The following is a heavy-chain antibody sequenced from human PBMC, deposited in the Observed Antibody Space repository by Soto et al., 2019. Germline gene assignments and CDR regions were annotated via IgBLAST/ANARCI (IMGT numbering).Heavy chain of an antibody. D-gene: IGHD1-1*01. J-gene: IGHJ2*01. V-gene: IGHV4-31*03. CDR1: GGSVNSATNY. CDR3: ARASRGYWYFDL. CDR2: IYYTGSS. Sequence: SETLSLTCTVSGGSVNSATNYWSWIRHRPGEGLESIGYIYYTGSSYYNPSLKSRITISVDTSKNQFSLNLNSVTATDTAVYYCARASRGYWYFDLWGRGTLVTVSS.